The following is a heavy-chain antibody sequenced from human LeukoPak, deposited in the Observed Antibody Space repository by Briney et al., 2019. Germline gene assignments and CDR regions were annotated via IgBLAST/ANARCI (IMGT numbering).Heavy chain of an antibody. CDR1: GGSISSYY. D-gene: IGHD1-26*01. CDR2: IYYSGRT. CDR3: ARAVGATNGQRRFDY. Sequence: NPSETLSFTCTVSGGSISSYYWSWIRQPPGKGLEWIGYIYYSGRTNYNPSLKSRVTISVDTSKNQFSLKLSSVTAADTAVYYCARAVGATNGQRRFDYWGQGTLVTVSS. V-gene: IGHV4-59*01. J-gene: IGHJ4*02.